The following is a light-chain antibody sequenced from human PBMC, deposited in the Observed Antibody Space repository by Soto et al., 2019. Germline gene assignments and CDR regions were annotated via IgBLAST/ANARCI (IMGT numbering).Light chain of an antibody. CDR1: SSNIGKNY. CDR2: RNT. V-gene: IGLV1-47*01. CDR3: SVWDANLSAWV. J-gene: IGLJ3*02. Sequence: QSVLTQPPSASGTPGQRVTISCSGSSSNIGKNYVYWYQRLPGRAPKLLIYRNTQRPSGVPDQFSGSKSGTSASLAISGLRSEDEADYYCSVWDANLSAWVFGGGTKVTVL.